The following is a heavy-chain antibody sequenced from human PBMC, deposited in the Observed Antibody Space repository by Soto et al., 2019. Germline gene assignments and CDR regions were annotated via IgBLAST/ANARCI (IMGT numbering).Heavy chain of an antibody. CDR3: ARAGYFGVDV. D-gene: IGHD3-9*01. Sequence: PSETLSPTCPLSGGSMNDVTHYWAWTRQPPWKGLEWIATTYYSGSTHYNSTLKSRATIPVDTSQNQFSLELTSVTAADTAVYHCARAGYFGVDVWGQGTTVTVS. CDR1: GGSMNDVTHY. V-gene: IGHV4-39*01. CDR2: TYYSGST. J-gene: IGHJ6*02.